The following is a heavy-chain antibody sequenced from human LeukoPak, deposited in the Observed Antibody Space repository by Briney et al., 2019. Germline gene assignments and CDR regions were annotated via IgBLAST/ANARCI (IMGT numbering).Heavy chain of an antibody. CDR2: ISTTDDTI. CDR1: GFTFSDYY. J-gene: IGHJ6*03. Sequence: GGSLRLSCAASGFTFSDYYISWIRQAPGKGLEWVSYISTTDDTIFYADSVKGRFTISRDNTKNSLYLQMNSLRAEDTAVYYCARLAYSGSNYYYYYMDVWGKGTTVTVSS. D-gene: IGHD6-6*01. CDR3: ARLAYSGSNYYYYYMDV. V-gene: IGHV3-11*04.